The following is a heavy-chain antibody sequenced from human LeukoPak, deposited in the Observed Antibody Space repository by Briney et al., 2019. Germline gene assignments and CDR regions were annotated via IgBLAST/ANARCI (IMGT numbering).Heavy chain of an antibody. CDR2: ISSSGSTI. CDR3: ARASCCGGDCYHYYYYYYMDV. Sequence: PGGSLRLSCAASGFTFSSYEMNWVRQAPGKGLEWVSYISSSGSTIYYADSVKGRFTISRDNAKNSLYLQMNSLRAEDTAVYYCARASCCGGDCYHYYYYYYMDVWGKGTTVTISS. J-gene: IGHJ6*03. V-gene: IGHV3-48*03. CDR1: GFTFSSYE. D-gene: IGHD2-21*02.